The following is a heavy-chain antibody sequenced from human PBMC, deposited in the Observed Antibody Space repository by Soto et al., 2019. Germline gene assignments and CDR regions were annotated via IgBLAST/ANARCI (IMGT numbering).Heavy chain of an antibody. Sequence: QLQLQESGPGLVKPSETLSLTCTVSGGSVSSSNYYWGWIRQSPGKGLEWIGSIYYSGSTYYNPSHESPVTISVDKSKNQFSLKVFSVTAADTAVYYCARLEGLATISYYFDYWGQGTLVTVSS. CDR2: IYYSGST. CDR3: ARLEGLATISYYFDY. J-gene: IGHJ4*02. D-gene: IGHD3-9*01. V-gene: IGHV4-39*01. CDR1: GGSVSSSNYY.